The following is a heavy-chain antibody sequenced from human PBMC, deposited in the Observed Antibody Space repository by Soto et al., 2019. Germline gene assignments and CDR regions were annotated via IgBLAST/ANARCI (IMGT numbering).Heavy chain of an antibody. J-gene: IGHJ4*02. CDR2: IGTSGSYI. D-gene: IGHD1-26*01. CDR3: ARGSFFIVLAD. Sequence: GGSLRLSCAVSGFIFSRYSMNWVRQAPGKGLEWVSSIGTSGSYIYDTDSVKGRFTISRDNTKDSLYLQMNSLRAEDTAIYYCARGSFFIVLADWAQGSQVTVSS. V-gene: IGHV3-21*01. CDR1: GFIFSRYS.